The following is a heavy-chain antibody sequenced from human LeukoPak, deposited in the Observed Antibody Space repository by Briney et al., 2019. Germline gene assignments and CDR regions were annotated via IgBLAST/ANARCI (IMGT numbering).Heavy chain of an antibody. J-gene: IGHJ6*03. CDR1: GFTFSSYG. V-gene: IGHV3-30*02. D-gene: IGHD5-18*01. Sequence: PGGSLRLSCAASGFTFSSYGMHWVRQAPGKGLEWVAFIRYDGSNKYYADSVKGRFTISRDNAKNSLYLQMNSLRAEDTPVYYCAREGRDTAMLGAVFYYYYYMDVWGKGTTVTISS. CDR3: AREGRDTAMLGAVFYYYYYMDV. CDR2: IRYDGSNK.